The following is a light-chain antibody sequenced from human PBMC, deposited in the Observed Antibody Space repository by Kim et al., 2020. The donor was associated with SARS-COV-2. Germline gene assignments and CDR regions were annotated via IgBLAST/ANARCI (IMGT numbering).Light chain of an antibody. CDR2: EDT. CDR1: AVPKTY. V-gene: IGLV3-10*01. Sequence: SVSPGQTARITCSGEAVPKTYAYWYQQQSGQAPVLVIYEDTQRPSGIPARFSGSSSGTEATLTISGAQVEDEADYYCYSTDIGKGVFGGGTQLTV. J-gene: IGLJ3*02. CDR3: YSTDIGKGV.